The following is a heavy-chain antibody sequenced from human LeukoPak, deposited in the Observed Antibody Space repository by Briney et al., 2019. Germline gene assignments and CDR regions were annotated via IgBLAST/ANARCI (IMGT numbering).Heavy chain of an antibody. CDR2: ISGSGGST. J-gene: IGHJ3*02. V-gene: IGHV3-23*01. CDR1: GFTFSSYA. CDR3: AKEGNVLLWFGDAFDI. D-gene: IGHD3-10*01. Sequence: PGGSLRLSCVVSGFTFSSYAMSWVRQAPGKGLEWVSGISGSGGSTYYADSVKGRFTISRDNSKNTLYLQMNSLRAEDTAVYYCAKEGNVLLWFGDAFDIWGQGTMVTVSS.